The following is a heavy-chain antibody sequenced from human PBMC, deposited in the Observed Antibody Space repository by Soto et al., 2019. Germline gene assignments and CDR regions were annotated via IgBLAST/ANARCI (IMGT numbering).Heavy chain of an antibody. CDR1: GFTFSSYS. CDR2: ISSSSSYI. V-gene: IGHV3-21*01. D-gene: IGHD3-22*01. CDR3: AGDRPGYYYDPYDY. J-gene: IGHJ4*02. Sequence: LRLSCAASGFTFSSYSMNWVRQAPGKGLEWVSSISSSSSYIYYADSVKGRFTISRDNAKNSLYLQMNSLRAEDTAVYYCAGDRPGYYYDPYDYWGQGTLVTVSS.